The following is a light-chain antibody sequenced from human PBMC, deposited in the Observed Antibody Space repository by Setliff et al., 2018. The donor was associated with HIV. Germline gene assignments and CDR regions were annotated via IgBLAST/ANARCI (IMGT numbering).Light chain of an antibody. J-gene: IGLJ1*01. CDR3: CSYTSSLTYV. Sequence: QSALTQPASVSGSPGQSITLSCTGTSSDVGSYNFVSWYQQHPGRAPKLMIYDVIKRPSGVSDRFSGSKSGNTASLTISGLQTEDEADYYCCSYTSSLTYVFGTGTKVTVL. V-gene: IGLV2-14*03. CDR1: SSDVGSYNF. CDR2: DVI.